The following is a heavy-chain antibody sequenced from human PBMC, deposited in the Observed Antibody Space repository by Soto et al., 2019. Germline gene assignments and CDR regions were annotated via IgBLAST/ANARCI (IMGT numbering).Heavy chain of an antibody. CDR3: VRESPSGTYYY. CDR2: ISGNKMTT. V-gene: IGHV3-21*01. CDR1: GFSFSEHG. J-gene: IGHJ4*02. Sequence: GGSLRLSCVASGFSFSEHGMSWVRQTPQKTLEWVASISGNKMTTFYPDSVKGRFTISRDNAKNTLHLQMNSLRAEDTAVYYCVRESPSGTYYYWGQGTLVTVSS. D-gene: IGHD1-26*01.